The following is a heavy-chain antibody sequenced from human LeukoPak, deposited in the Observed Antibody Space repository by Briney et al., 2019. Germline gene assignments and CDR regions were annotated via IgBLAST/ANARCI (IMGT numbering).Heavy chain of an antibody. V-gene: IGHV1-69*05. CDR2: IIPIFGTA. J-gene: IGHJ6*03. CDR3: ARDLGGRWSPPHYYYYMDV. D-gene: IGHD4-23*01. CDR1: GGTFSSYA. Sequence: SVKVSCKASGGTFSSYAISWVRQAPGQGLEWMGGIIPIFGTANYAQKFQGRVTITTDESTSTAYMELSSLRSEDTAVYYCARDLGGRWSPPHYYYYMDVWGKGTTVTVSS.